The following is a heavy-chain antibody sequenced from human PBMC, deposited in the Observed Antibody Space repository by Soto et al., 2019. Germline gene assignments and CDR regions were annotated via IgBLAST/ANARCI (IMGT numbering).Heavy chain of an antibody. V-gene: IGHV4-39*01. CDR2: IYYSGST. CDR3: ARRHAGYCSGGSCPIDY. CDR1: GGSISSSSYY. Sequence: QLQLQESGPGLVKPSETLSLTCTVSGGSISSSSYYWGWIRQPPGKGLEWIGSIYYSGSTYYNPSLKSRLTISVDTSKNQFSLKLSSVTAAYTAVYYCARRHAGYCSGGSCPIDYWGQGTLVTVSS. J-gene: IGHJ4*02. D-gene: IGHD2-15*01.